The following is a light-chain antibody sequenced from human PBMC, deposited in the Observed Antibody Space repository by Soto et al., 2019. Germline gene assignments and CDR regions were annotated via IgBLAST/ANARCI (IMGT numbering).Light chain of an antibody. CDR2: DAS. J-gene: IGKJ5*01. V-gene: IGKV3-11*01. Sequence: EIVLTQSPATLSLSPGERDTLSCRASQSVSSYFAWYQQKPGQAPRLLIYDASNRATGIPARFSGSGSGTDFTLTISSLEPEDFAVYYCQQRSNWPITFGQGTRLEIK. CDR3: QQRSNWPIT. CDR1: QSVSSY.